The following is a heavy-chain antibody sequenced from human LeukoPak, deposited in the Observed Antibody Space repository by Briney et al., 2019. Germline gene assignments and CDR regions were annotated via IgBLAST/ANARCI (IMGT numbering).Heavy chain of an antibody. CDR1: GGTFSSYV. J-gene: IGHJ4*02. V-gene: IGHV1-69*06. Sequence: ASVKVSCKASGGTFSSYVISWVRQAPGQGLEWMGGIIPIFGTANYAQKFQGRVTITADKSTSTAYMELSSLRSEDTAVYYCARVDDVTIFGVVIPRIPDYWGQGTLVTVSS. CDR2: IIPIFGTA. D-gene: IGHD3-3*01. CDR3: ARVDDVTIFGVVIPRIPDY.